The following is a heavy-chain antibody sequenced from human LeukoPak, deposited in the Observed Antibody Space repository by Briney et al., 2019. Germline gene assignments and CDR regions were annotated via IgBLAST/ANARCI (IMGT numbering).Heavy chain of an antibody. V-gene: IGHV3-30-3*01. CDR2: ISYDGSNK. Sequence: GGSLRLSCAASGFTFSSFAMHWVRQAPGKGLEWVAVISYDGSNKYHADSVKGRFTISRDNSENTLYLQMNSLREEDTAVYYWSRAQFGGNYYPYHLDYLGQGTL. J-gene: IGHJ4*01. CDR1: GFTFSSFA. CDR3: SRAQFGGNYYPYHLDY. D-gene: IGHD3-10*01.